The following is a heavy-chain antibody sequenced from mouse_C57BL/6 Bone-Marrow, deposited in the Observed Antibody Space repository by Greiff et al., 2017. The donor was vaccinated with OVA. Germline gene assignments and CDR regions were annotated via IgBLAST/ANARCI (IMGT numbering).Heavy chain of an antibody. V-gene: IGHV14-2*01. D-gene: IGHD4-1*02. CDR2: IDPEDGET. CDR1: GFNIKDYY. CDR3: ATLQLGRNFDY. Sequence: DVQLQESGAELVKPGASVKLSCTASGFNIKDYYMHWVKQRTEQGLEWIGRIDPEDGETKYAPKFQGKATITADTASNTAYLQLSSLTSEDTAVYYCATLQLGRNFDYWGQGTTLTVSS. J-gene: IGHJ2*01.